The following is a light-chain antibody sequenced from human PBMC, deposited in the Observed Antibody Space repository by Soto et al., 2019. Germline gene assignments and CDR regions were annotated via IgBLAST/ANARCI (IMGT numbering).Light chain of an antibody. J-gene: IGLJ1*01. CDR1: SSDVGSYNL. CDR2: EVS. Sequence: FVLTPPASSSWTSGLSITIHCPGTSSDVGSYNLVSWYQQHPGKAPKLMVYEVSKRPSGVSNRFSGSKSGNTASLTISWLQAEHEDAYYICSYEGSSTYVFGSGTEVIVL. V-gene: IGLV2-23*02. CDR3: CSYEGSSTYV.